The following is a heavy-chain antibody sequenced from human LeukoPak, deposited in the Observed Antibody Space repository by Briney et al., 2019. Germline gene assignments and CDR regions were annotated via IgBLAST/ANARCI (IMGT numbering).Heavy chain of an antibody. D-gene: IGHD3-9*01. V-gene: IGHV4-59*10. Sequence: SETLSLTCAVYGGSFSGYYWSWIRQPAGKGLEWIGRIYTSGSTNYNPSLKSRVTMPVDTSKNQFSLKLSSVTAADTAVYYCARVPRNYDIWGGTFDPWGQGTLVTVSS. CDR1: GGSFSGYY. CDR3: ARVPRNYDIWGGTFDP. J-gene: IGHJ5*02. CDR2: IYTSGST.